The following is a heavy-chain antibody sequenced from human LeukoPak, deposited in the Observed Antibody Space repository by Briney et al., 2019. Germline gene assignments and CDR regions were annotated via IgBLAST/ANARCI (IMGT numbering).Heavy chain of an antibody. CDR1: GYTLSTYY. CDR3: ARALEDYSGHDYGLDY. D-gene: IGHD5-12*01. V-gene: IGHV1-46*01. CDR2: INPSAGAT. J-gene: IGHJ4*02. Sequence: KASGYTLSTYYMHWVRQAPGQGLDWMGIINPSAGATSYAQKFQGRVTMTRDTSTSTVYMELSSLRSEDTAVYYCARALEDYSGHDYGLDYWGQGTLVTVSS.